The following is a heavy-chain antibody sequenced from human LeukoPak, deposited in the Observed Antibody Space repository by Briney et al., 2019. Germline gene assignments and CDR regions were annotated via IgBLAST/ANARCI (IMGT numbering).Heavy chain of an antibody. Sequence: SETLSLTCTVSGGSVSSGSYYWSWIRQPPGKGLEWIGYIYYSGSTNYNPSLKSRVTISVDTSKNQFSLKLSSVTAADTAVYYCARFYRDYHDSRGGAFDYWGQGTLVTVSS. CDR2: IYYSGST. CDR3: ARFYRDYHDSRGGAFDY. V-gene: IGHV4-61*01. J-gene: IGHJ4*02. CDR1: GGSVSSGSYY. D-gene: IGHD3-22*01.